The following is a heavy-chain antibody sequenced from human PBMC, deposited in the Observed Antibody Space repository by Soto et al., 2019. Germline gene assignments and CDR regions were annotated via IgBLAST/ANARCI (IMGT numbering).Heavy chain of an antibody. V-gene: IGHV3-33*01. J-gene: IGHJ6*02. CDR3: ARDAGSLILTYYYGMDG. CDR2: IWYDGSNK. D-gene: IGHD1-26*01. CDR1: GFTFSSYG. Sequence: GGSLRLSCAASGFTFSSYGMHWVRQAPGKGLEWVAVIWYDGSNKYYADSAKGRFTISRDNSKNTLYLQMNSLRAEDTAVYYCARDAGSLILTYYYGMDGWAQGTTVTFSS.